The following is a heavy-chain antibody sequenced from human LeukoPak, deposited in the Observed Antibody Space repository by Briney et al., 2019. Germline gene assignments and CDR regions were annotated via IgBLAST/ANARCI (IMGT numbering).Heavy chain of an antibody. V-gene: IGHV6-1*01. CDR2: TYYSSKWYK. Sequence: SQTLSLTCAISGDSVSSDSAAWNWLRQSPSRVLEWLGRTYYSSKWYKDYAVSVKSRITLNPDTSKNQFSLLLNSVTPEDTAVYYCARGWLGSGLDYWGQGTLVTVSS. CDR1: GDSVSSDSAA. CDR3: ARGWLGSGLDY. D-gene: IGHD6-19*01. J-gene: IGHJ4*02.